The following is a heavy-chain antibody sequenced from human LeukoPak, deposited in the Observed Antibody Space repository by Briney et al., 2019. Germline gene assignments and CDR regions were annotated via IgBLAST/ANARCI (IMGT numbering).Heavy chain of an antibody. CDR2: ISYDGSNK. D-gene: IGHD2-15*01. V-gene: IGHV3-30*04. Sequence: QPGRSLRLSCAASGFTFSSYAMHWVRQAPGKGLEWVAVISYDGSNKYYADSVKGRFTISRDNSKNTLYLQMNSLRAEDTAVYYCARGGMVAGDYWGQGTLVTVSS. J-gene: IGHJ4*02. CDR1: GFTFSSYA. CDR3: ARGGMVAGDY.